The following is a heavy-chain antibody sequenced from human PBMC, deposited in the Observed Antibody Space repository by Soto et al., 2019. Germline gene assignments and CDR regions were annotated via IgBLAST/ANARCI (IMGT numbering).Heavy chain of an antibody. J-gene: IGHJ4*02. D-gene: IGHD3-10*01. Sequence: SETLSLTCAVSGVSLTSGNWWTWVRQPPQRGLEYIGEIFHDGTANYYPSFERRVAMSVDTSRNQFSLKLTSVTAADTAVYFCARLVYDTRLNYMYFDFWGPGTLVTVSS. CDR1: GVSLTSGNW. CDR3: ARLVYDTRLNYMYFDF. V-gene: IGHV4-4*02. CDR2: IFHDGTA.